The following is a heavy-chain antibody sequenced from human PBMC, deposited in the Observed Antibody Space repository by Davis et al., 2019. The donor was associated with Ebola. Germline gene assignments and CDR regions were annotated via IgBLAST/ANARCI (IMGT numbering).Heavy chain of an antibody. CDR3: AKDVGAYYYDSSGSYYYYYGMDV. CDR1: GFTFSSYG. Sequence: PGGSLRLSCAASGFTFSSYGMHWVRQAPGKGLEWVAVISYDGSNKYYADSVKGRFTISRDNSKNTLYLQMNSLRAEDTAVYYCAKDVGAYYYDSSGSYYYYYGMDVWGQGTTVTVSS. J-gene: IGHJ6*02. V-gene: IGHV3-30*18. D-gene: IGHD3-22*01. CDR2: ISYDGSNK.